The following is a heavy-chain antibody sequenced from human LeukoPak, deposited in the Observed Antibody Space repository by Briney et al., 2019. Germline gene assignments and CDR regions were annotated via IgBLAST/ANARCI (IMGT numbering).Heavy chain of an antibody. CDR3: VREGFYFFDF. V-gene: IGHV3-7*01. J-gene: IGHJ4*01. Sequence: GGSLRLSCAASGFTFTNNFMSWVRQVPGKGLEWVADIKQDGSETTYADSVRGRFTIFRDNAKDSVYLQMNSLRAEDSATYYCVREGFYFFDFWGQGTLVTVSS. CDR2: IKQDGSET. CDR1: GFTFTNNF.